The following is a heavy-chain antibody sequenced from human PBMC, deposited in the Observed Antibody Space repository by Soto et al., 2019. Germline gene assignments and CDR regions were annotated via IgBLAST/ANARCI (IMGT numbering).Heavy chain of an antibody. J-gene: IGHJ6*02. CDR1: ADTFSSSA. V-gene: IGHV1-69*01. CDR2: FIPFFHAA. Sequence: QVQLVQSGAEVKKPGSSVKVSCKASADTFSSSAFSWVRQAPGQGLEWMGGFIPFFHAANYAQRIQGRVTITADEPTSTVYMEPSSLRSEDTALYYCARDLISNYHFYGMDVWGQGTTVTVSS. CDR3: ARDLISNYHFYGMDV.